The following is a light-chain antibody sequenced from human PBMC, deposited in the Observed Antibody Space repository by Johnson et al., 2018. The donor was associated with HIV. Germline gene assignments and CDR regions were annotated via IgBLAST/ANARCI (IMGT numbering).Light chain of an antibody. CDR2: DNN. CDR3: GTWDNSLTTGAV. J-gene: IGLJ1*01. CDR1: SSNIGNNY. Sequence: QSVLTQPPSVSAAPGQKVTISCSGSSSNIGNNYVSWYQQLPGTAPTLLIYDNNKRPSGIPDRFSGSKSGTSATLGIAGLQTGDEADYYCGTWDNSLTTGAVFGTGTKVTVL. V-gene: IGLV1-51*01.